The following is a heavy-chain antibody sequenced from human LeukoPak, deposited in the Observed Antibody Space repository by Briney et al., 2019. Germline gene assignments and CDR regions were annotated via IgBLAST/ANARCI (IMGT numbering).Heavy chain of an antibody. Sequence: SVKVSCRASGGTFSSYAISWVRQAPGQGLEWMGGIIPIFGTANYAQKFQGRVTITADESTSTAYMELSSLRSEDTAVYYCARGLHCSSTSCYLFDPWGQGTLVTVSS. D-gene: IGHD2-2*01. CDR2: IIPIFGTA. V-gene: IGHV1-69*13. CDR3: ARGLHCSSTSCYLFDP. J-gene: IGHJ5*02. CDR1: GGTFSSYA.